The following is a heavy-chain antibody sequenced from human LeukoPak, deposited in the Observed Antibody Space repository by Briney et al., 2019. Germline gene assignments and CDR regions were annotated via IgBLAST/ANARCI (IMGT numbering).Heavy chain of an antibody. Sequence: SETLSLTCTVYGGSFSGYYWSWLRQPPGKGLEWIGEVNNTGFTNYNPSLKSRVSISVDTSKNQFSLRLNSVTAADTAVYYCARPPYCSKTSCYRAFDIWGQGTTVTVSS. CDR2: VNNTGFT. CDR3: ARPPYCSKTSCYRAFDI. V-gene: IGHV4-34*01. J-gene: IGHJ3*02. D-gene: IGHD2-2*01. CDR1: GGSFSGYY.